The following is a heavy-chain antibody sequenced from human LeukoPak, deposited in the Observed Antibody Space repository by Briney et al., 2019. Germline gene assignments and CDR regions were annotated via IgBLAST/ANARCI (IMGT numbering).Heavy chain of an antibody. J-gene: IGHJ4*02. Sequence: PSETLSLTCTVSGGSISSYYWSWIRQPPGKGLEWIGYIYYSGSTNYNPSLKSRVTISVDTSKNQFSLKLSSVTAADTAVYYCAREGGFYRPLDYSGQGTLVTVSS. CDR1: GGSISSYY. CDR2: IYYSGST. CDR3: AREGGFYRPLDY. D-gene: IGHD3-3*01. V-gene: IGHV4-59*01.